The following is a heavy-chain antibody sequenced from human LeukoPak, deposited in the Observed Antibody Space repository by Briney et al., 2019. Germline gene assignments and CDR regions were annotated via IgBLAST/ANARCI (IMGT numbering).Heavy chain of an antibody. J-gene: IGHJ4*02. CDR3: GRDKEYWGGACFPDN. D-gene: IGHD2-21*02. CDR2: ISSSSSYI. CDR1: GFTFSSYS. Sequence: PGGSLRLSCAGSGFTFSSYSMNWVRQAPGKGLEWVSSISSSSSYIYYADSVKGRFTISRDNAKNSLYLQMNSLRAEDTAVYYCGRDKEYWGGACFPDNGGEGPLVPVSS. V-gene: IGHV3-21*01.